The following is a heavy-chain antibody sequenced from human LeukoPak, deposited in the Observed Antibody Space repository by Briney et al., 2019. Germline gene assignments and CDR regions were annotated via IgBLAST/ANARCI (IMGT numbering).Heavy chain of an antibody. CDR3: ARDLTARGSFDY. J-gene: IGHJ4*02. V-gene: IGHV4-4*07. CDR2: NYPTGDT. Sequence: SETLSLTCSVSGVSVTNYYWSWVRQPAGKRLEWIGRNYPTGDTIYNPSLKSRATMSVDMSKNHLSLKPTSVTAADAAVYYCARDLTARGSFDYWGQGILVSVSS. D-gene: IGHD3-16*01. CDR1: GVSVTNYY.